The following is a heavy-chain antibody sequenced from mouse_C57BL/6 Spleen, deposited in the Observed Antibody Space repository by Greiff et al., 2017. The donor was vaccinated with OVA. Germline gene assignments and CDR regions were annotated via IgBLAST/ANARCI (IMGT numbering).Heavy chain of an antibody. CDR1: GFTFSSYT. CDR2: ISGGGGNT. J-gene: IGHJ4*01. Sequence: EVQLQESGGGLVKPGGSLKLSCAASGFTFSSYTMSWVRQTPEKRLEWVATISGGGGNTYYPDSVKGRFTISRDNAKNTLYLQMSSLRSEDTALYYCTRGDSPMDYWGQGTSVTVSS. CDR3: TRGDSPMDY. D-gene: IGHD3-3*01. V-gene: IGHV5-9*01.